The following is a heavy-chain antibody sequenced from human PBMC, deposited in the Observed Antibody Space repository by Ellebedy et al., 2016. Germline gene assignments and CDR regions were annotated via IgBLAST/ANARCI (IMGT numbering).Heavy chain of an antibody. V-gene: IGHV3-30-3*01. CDR3: ARGPMKERVGDWGGLRG. Sequence: GESLKISXAASGFTFSSYAMHWVRQAPGKGLEWVAVISYDGSNKYYADSVKGRFTISRDNSKNTLYLQMNSLRAEDTAVYYCARGPMKERVGDWGGLRGWGQGTLVTVSS. CDR1: GFTFSSYA. J-gene: IGHJ4*02. CDR2: ISYDGSNK. D-gene: IGHD2-21*02.